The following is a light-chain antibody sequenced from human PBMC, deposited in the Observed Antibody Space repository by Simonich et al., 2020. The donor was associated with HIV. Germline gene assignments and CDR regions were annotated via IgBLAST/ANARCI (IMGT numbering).Light chain of an antibody. V-gene: IGKV3-20*01. CDR3: QQYGSSPLT. CDR2: DAS. J-gene: IGKJ4*01. Sequence: EILMTQSPATLSVSPGERATLSCRASQSVSRNVAWYQQTPGKAPRLLIYDASNRATGIPDRFSGSGSGTDFTLTISSLEPEDFAVYFCQQYGSSPLTFGGGTKVEIK. CDR1: QSVSRN.